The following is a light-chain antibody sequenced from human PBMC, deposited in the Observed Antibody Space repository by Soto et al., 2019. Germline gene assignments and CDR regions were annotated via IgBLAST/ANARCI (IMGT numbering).Light chain of an antibody. V-gene: IGKV1-27*01. CDR3: QQYNSAPFT. CDR2: AES. CDR1: QGISNN. Sequence: DIQMAQSPSSLSASVGDRVTITCRASQGISNNLAWYQQKPGKVPKLLIYAESTLQSGVPSRFSGSGSGTDFTLTITSLQPEVVATYYCQQYNSAPFTFGPGTKVDIK. J-gene: IGKJ3*01.